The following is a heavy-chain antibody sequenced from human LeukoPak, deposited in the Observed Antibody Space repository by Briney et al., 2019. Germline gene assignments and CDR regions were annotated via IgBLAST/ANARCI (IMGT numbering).Heavy chain of an antibody. CDR3: ARDLGQYYDTSDNWFDP. CDR1: GFTVSSNS. Sequence: GGSLRLPCTVSGFTVSSNSMSWVRQAPGKGLEWVSFIYSDNTHYSDSVKGRFTISRDNSKNTLYLQMNSLRAEDTAVYYCARDLGQYYDTSDNWFDPWGQGTLVTVSS. D-gene: IGHD3-22*01. CDR2: IYSDNT. J-gene: IGHJ5*02. V-gene: IGHV3-53*01.